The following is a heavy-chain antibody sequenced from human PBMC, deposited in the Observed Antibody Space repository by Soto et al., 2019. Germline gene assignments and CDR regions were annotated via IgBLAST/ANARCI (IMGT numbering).Heavy chain of an antibody. V-gene: IGHV3-11*01. CDR2: ISSSGSII. CDR1: GFTFSDYY. J-gene: IGHJ2*01. CDR3: ARQGTTLGVGMDWYLDL. D-gene: IGHD3-3*01. Sequence: PVGSLRLSCAASGFTFSDYYMSWVRQAPGKGVEWLAYISSSGSIIKFADSVKGRFTISRDNAKRSLFLQMNSLRAEDTAVYYCARQGTTLGVGMDWYLDLWGRGTLVTVSS.